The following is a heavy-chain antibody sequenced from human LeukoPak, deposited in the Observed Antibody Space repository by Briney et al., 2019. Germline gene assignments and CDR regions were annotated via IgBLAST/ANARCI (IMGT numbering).Heavy chain of an antibody. Sequence: PSETLSLTCAVYGGSFSGYYWSWIRQPPGRGLEWIGEINHSGSTNYNPSLKSRVTISVDTSKNQFSLKLSSVTAADTAVYYCAREWRYGSGSYYIMRYYDYWGQGTLVTVSS. CDR1: GGSFSGYY. CDR3: AREWRYGSGSYYIMRYYDY. V-gene: IGHV4-34*01. D-gene: IGHD3-10*01. J-gene: IGHJ4*02. CDR2: INHSGST.